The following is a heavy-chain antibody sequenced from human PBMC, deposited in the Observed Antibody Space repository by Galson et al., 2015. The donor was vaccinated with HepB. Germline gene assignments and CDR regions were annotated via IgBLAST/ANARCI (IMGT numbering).Heavy chain of an antibody. Sequence: SLRLSCAASGFTFSSYWMSWVRQAPGKGLEWVANIKEDGSEKYFVESVKGRFTISRDNAKNLLYLQMISLRAEDTAVYFCAREVRSTVTTQLYGMDVWGQGTTVTVSS. CDR1: GFTFSSYW. CDR3: AREVRSTVTTQLYGMDV. J-gene: IGHJ6*02. CDR2: IKEDGSEK. V-gene: IGHV3-7*04. D-gene: IGHD4-17*01.